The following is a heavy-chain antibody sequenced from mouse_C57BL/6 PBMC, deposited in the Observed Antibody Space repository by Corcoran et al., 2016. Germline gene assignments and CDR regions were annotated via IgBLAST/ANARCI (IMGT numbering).Heavy chain of an antibody. D-gene: IGHD1-1*01. J-gene: IGHJ1*03. V-gene: IGHV3-6*01. CDR1: GYSITSGYY. CDR3: ASADYYGSSSNWYFDV. CDR2: ISYDGSN. Sequence: DVQLQESGPGLVKPSQSLSLTCSVTGYSITSGYYWNWIRQFPGNKLEWMGYISYDGSNNYNPSLKNRISIPRDTSKNQFFLKLNSVTTEDTATYYCASADYYGSSSNWYFDVWGTGTTVTVSS.